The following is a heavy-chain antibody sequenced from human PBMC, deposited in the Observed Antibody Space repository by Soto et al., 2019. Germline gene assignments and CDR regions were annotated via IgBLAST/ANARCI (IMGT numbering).Heavy chain of an antibody. Sequence: QVQLQESGPGLVKPSQTLSLTCTVSGGSISSGGYYWSWIRQHPGKGLEWIGYIYYSGSNYYNPSLKSRVTISVDTSKNKFSLKLSSVTAADTAVYYCARDRDSGYDPENWGQGTLVTVSS. CDR3: ARDRDSGYDPEN. V-gene: IGHV4-31*03. J-gene: IGHJ4*02. CDR2: IYYSGSN. CDR1: GGSISSGGYY. D-gene: IGHD5-12*01.